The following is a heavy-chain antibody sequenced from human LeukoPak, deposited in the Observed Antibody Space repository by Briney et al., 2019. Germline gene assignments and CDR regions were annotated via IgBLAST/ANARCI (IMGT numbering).Heavy chain of an antibody. CDR3: ARGGLIGYYGSGSYYTPFDY. D-gene: IGHD3-10*01. J-gene: IGHJ4*02. Sequence: SSETLSLTCTVSGGSISSYYWSWIRQPAGKGLEWIGRIYTSGSTNYNPSLKGRVTISVDTSKNQFSLKLSSVTAADTAVYYCARGGLIGYYGSGSYYTPFDYWGQGTLVTVSS. V-gene: IGHV4-4*07. CDR1: GGSISSYY. CDR2: IYTSGST.